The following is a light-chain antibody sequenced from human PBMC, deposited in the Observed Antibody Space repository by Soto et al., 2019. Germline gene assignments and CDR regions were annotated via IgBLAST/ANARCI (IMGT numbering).Light chain of an antibody. CDR3: QQSYSTPPYT. CDR1: QSISTY. V-gene: IGKV1-39*01. Sequence: DIQMTQSPSSLSASVGDSVTITCRASQSISTYLNWYQQKPGKAPKLLIYAASSLQRGGPSKFSGSGSETDFTLTISSLQPEDFATYYCQQSYSTPPYTFGQGTKLEIK. CDR2: AAS. J-gene: IGKJ2*01.